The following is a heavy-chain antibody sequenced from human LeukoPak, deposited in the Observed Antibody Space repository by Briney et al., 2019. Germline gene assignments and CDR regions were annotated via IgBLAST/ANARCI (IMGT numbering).Heavy chain of an antibody. J-gene: IGHJ5*02. CDR2: IYSAESS. CDR3: ARDLGVTMVRGVIIPVHRGRKFDP. D-gene: IGHD3-10*01. CDR1: GASITSNY. V-gene: IGHV4-4*07. Sequence: SETLSLTCTVSGASITSNYWSWIRQPAGKGLEWIGRIYSAESSIYNPSLKSRLSMSIDTSKNQLSLMLSSVTAADTAVYYCARDLGVTMVRGVIIPVHRGRKFDPWGQGTLVTVSS.